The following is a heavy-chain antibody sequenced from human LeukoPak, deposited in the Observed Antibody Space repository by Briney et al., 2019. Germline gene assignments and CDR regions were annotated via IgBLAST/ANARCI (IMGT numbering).Heavy chain of an antibody. CDR2: IIPIFGTA. V-gene: IGHV1-69*05. Sequence: SVKVSCKASGYTFSSYAISWVRQAPGQGLEWMGGIIPIFGTANYAQKFQGRVTITTDESTSTAYMELSSLRSVDTAVYYCARDGYNSSPSLNYGMDVWGQGTTVTVSS. CDR3: ARDGYNSSPSLNYGMDV. D-gene: IGHD5-24*01. CDR1: GYTFSSYA. J-gene: IGHJ6*02.